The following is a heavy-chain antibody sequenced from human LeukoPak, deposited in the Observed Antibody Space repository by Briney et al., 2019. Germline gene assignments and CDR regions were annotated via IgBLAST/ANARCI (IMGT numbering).Heavy chain of an antibody. Sequence: GGSLRLSCAASGFTFSSYAMSWVRQAPGKGLEWVSAISGSGGRTYYADSVKGRFTISRDNSKNTLYLQMNSLRSEDTAVYYCAVLVGATNFDYWGQGTLVTVSS. J-gene: IGHJ4*02. CDR3: AVLVGATNFDY. CDR2: ISGSGGRT. V-gene: IGHV3-23*01. D-gene: IGHD1-26*01. CDR1: GFTFSSYA.